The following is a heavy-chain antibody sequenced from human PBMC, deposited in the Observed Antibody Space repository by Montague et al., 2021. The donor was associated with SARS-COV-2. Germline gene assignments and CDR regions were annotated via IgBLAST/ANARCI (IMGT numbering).Heavy chain of an antibody. J-gene: IGHJ5*02. CDR2: IHSAGTRT. CDR1: GFTFSSSP. D-gene: IGHD3-16*01. V-gene: IGHV3-23*03. Sequence: SRRLSCAASGFTFSSSPMSWVRQAPGKGLQWVSVIHSAGTRTYYRDSVEGRFTISRDNYKNTLYLQMNSLRAEGTALYYCAKVGDIMAGFSLVKYDAGGQGTLVIVSS. CDR3: AKVGDIMAGFSLVKYDA.